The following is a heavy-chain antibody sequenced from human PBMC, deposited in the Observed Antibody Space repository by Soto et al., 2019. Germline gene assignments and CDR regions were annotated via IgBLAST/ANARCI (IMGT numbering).Heavy chain of an antibody. CDR2: IILIFTRT. CDR3: ARDVVRSTAGDS. D-gene: IGHD2-15*01. J-gene: IGHJ4*02. Sequence: QLQLVQSGTEVKEPGSSVKVSCKASVGTFSTSSFVWLRQGPGQGLEWMGGIILIFTRTNFAQKFQGRVTFSADESTRTTYMELRSLTSEDTAIYYFARDVVRSTAGDSWGQGTLVTVSS. V-gene: IGHV1-69*01. CDR1: VGTFSTSS.